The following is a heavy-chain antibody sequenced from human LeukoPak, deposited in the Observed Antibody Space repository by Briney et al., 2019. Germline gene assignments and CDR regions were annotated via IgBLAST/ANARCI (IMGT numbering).Heavy chain of an antibody. Sequence: SEALPLTCTVSGYSISSGYYWGWIRQPPGKGLEWIGEINHSGSTNYNPSLKSRVTISVDTSKNQFSLKLSSVTAADTAVYYCASGYSYGYYYYYMDVWGKGTTVTVSS. D-gene: IGHD5-18*01. V-gene: IGHV4-38-2*02. CDR1: GYSISSGYY. CDR2: INHSGST. CDR3: ASGYSYGYYYYYMDV. J-gene: IGHJ6*03.